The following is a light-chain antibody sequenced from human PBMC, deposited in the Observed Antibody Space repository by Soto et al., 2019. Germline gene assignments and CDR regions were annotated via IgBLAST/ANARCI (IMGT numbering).Light chain of an antibody. CDR2: GAS. CDR3: QQYCSSPPT. J-gene: IGKJ4*01. CDR1: QSVSSSY. Sequence: EIVLTQSPGTLSLSPGERATLSCRASQSVSSSYLAWYQQKPGQAPRLLIYGASSRATGIPDRFSGSGSGTDFTLTISRLEPEDFAVYYGQQYCSSPPTFGGGTKVEIK. V-gene: IGKV3-20*01.